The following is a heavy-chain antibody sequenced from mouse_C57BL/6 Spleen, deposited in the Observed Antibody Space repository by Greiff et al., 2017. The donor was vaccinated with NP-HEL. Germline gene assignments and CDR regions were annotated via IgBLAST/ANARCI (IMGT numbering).Heavy chain of an antibody. Sequence: QVQLQQPGAELVRPGSSVKLSCKASGYTFTSYWMHWVKQRPIQGLEWIGNIDPSDSETHYNQKFKDKATLTVDKSSSTAYMQLSSLTSEDSAVYYCARSGYYCGSSSGYYDVWGTGTTVTVSS. V-gene: IGHV1-52*01. CDR3: ARSGYYCGSSSGYYDV. D-gene: IGHD1-1*01. CDR2: IDPSDSET. CDR1: GYTFTSYW. J-gene: IGHJ1*03.